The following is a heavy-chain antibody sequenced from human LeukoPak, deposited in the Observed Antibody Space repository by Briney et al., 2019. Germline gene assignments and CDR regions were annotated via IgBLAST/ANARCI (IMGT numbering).Heavy chain of an antibody. CDR2: VYHGVST. Sequence: SETLSLICTVSGYSITSAYYWGWVRQPPGKGLEWVGNVYHGVSTYYNPSLKSRVTISVDASKNQFSLKLSSLTAADTAVYYCARISSSNWYNERGAFDVWGQGTTVTVSS. V-gene: IGHV4-38-2*02. CDR1: GYSITSAYY. D-gene: IGHD6-13*01. CDR3: ARISSSNWYNERGAFDV. J-gene: IGHJ3*01.